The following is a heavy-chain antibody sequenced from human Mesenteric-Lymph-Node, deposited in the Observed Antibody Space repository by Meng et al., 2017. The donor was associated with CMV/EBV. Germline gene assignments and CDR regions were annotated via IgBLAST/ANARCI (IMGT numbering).Heavy chain of an antibody. Sequence: GGSLRLSCAASGFTFSTNAMHWVRQAPGKGLEWVSSISSSSSYIYYADSVKGRFTISRDNAKNSLYLQMIGLRAEDTAVYYCARLADYSSDAGYFDYWGQGTLVTVSS. CDR3: ARLADYSSDAGYFDY. J-gene: IGHJ4*02. D-gene: IGHD6-25*01. CDR2: ISSSSSYI. V-gene: IGHV3-21*01. CDR1: GFTFSTNA.